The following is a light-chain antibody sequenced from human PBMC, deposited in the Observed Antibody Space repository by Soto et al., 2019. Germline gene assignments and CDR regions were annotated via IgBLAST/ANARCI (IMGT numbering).Light chain of an antibody. CDR2: DAS. J-gene: IGKJ1*01. CDR3: QQYQIDWT. Sequence: DIQMTQSPSTLSASVGDRVSITCRASQRVNSCLAWYQQKPGKAPTLLIYDASSLHSGVPSRFSGSGSGTEFTLTIRRLQPDDFETYYCQQYQIDWTFGQGTKVEIK. CDR1: QRVNSC. V-gene: IGKV1-5*01.